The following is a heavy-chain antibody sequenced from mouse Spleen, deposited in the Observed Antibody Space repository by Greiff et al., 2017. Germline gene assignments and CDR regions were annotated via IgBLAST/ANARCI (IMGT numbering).Heavy chain of an antibody. D-gene: IGHD4-1*01. V-gene: IGHV1-69*01. Sequence: VQLQQPGAELVMPGASVKLSCKASGYTFTSYWMHWVKQRPGQGLEWIGEIDPSDSYTNYNQKFKGKATLTVDKSSSTAYMQLSSLTSEDSAVYYCARGLGHGYWGQGTTLTVSS. CDR3: ARGLGHGY. J-gene: IGHJ2*01. CDR1: GYTFTSYW. CDR2: IDPSDSYT.